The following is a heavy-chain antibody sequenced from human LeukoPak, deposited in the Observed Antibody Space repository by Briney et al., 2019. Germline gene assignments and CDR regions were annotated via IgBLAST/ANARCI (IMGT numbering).Heavy chain of an antibody. CDR1: GFTFDDYA. CDR3: AKDIRYCGGDCYPDYYYGMDV. J-gene: IGHJ6*02. CDR2: ISWNSGSI. D-gene: IGHD2-21*02. V-gene: IGHV3-9*01. Sequence: SLRLSCAASGFTFDDYAMHSVRQAPGTGLEWVSGISWNSGSIGYADSVKGRFTISRDNAKNSLYLQMNSLRAEDTALYYCAKDIRYCGGDCYPDYYYGMDVWGQGTTVTVSS.